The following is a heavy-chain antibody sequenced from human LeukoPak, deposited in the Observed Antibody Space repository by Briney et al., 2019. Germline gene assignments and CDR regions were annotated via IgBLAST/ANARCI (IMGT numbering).Heavy chain of an antibody. J-gene: IGHJ2*01. D-gene: IGHD6-25*01. V-gene: IGHV3-66*01. CDR1: GFTFSSYG. CDR2: IYSAGST. Sequence: PGGSLRLSCAASGFTFSSYGMHWVRQAPGKGLEWVSVIYSAGSTYYADSVKGRFTISRDNSKNTVHLQMNSLRAEDTAVYYCARDGGTYWYFDLWGRGTLVTVFS. CDR3: ARDGGTYWYFDL.